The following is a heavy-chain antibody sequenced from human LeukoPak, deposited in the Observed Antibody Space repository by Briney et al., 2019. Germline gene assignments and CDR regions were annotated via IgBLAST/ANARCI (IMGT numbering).Heavy chain of an antibody. CDR3: ARSSTKLLWFGELFSGSYFFDY. CDR2: INHSGST. CDR1: GGSFSGYY. V-gene: IGHV4-34*01. D-gene: IGHD3-10*01. Sequence: SETLSLTCAVYGGSFSGYYWSWIRQPPGKGLEWIGEINHSGSTNSNPSLKSRVIISVDTSQNQFSLKLSSVTAADTAVYYCARSSTKLLWFGELFSGSYFFDYWGQGTLVTVSS. J-gene: IGHJ4*02.